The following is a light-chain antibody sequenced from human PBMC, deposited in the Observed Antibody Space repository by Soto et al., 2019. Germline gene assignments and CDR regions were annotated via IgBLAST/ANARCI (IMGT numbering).Light chain of an antibody. V-gene: IGKV1-39*01. CDR1: QSLYNY. CDR2: EAS. J-gene: IGKJ2*01. CDR3: QQSYSVLFT. Sequence: DIQMTQFPSSLSASIGDRVTISCRASQSLYNYLNWYQQQPGKAPRLLIYEASSLQSDVPSRFSGSGSGTDFNLTISSLQHKDFATYYCQQSYSVLFTFGQGTKLEIK.